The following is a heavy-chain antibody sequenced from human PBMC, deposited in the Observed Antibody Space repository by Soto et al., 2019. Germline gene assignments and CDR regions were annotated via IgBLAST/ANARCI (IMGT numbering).Heavy chain of an antibody. J-gene: IGHJ4*02. D-gene: IGHD1-26*01. CDR2: IYYSGST. CDR1: GGSISSYY. CDR3: ARRYGGNFDD. V-gene: IGHV4-59*01. Sequence: QVQESGPGLVKPSETLSLTCTVSGGSISSYYWSWIRQPPGKGLEWIGYIYYSGSTNYNPSLKSRVAISVDTAKNQFSLKLSSVTAADTAVYYCARRYGGNFDDWGQGTLVTVSS.